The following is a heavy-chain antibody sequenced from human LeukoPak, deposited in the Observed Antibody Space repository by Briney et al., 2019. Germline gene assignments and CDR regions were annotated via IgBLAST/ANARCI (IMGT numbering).Heavy chain of an antibody. J-gene: IGHJ4*02. D-gene: IGHD3-10*01. CDR1: GGSISSYY. Sequence: NASETLSLTCTVSGGSISSYYWSWIRQPPGKGLEWIGYIYYSGSTNYNPSLKSRVTISVDTSKNQFSLKLSSVTAADTAVYYCARDYGSGSYSLVYWGQGTLVTVSS. CDR3: ARDYGSGSYSLVY. V-gene: IGHV4-59*01. CDR2: IYYSGST.